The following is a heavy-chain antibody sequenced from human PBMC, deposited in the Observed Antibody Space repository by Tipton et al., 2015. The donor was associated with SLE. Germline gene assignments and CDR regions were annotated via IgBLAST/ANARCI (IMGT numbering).Heavy chain of an antibody. CDR3: ARGAKERITLVRVRPYYFDY. CDR2: VQTSGTT. V-gene: IGHV4-4*07. J-gene: IGHJ4*01. CDR1: GDSISTFQ. Sequence: TLSLTCNVSGDSISTFQWIWIRQPAGKGLEWIGHVQTSGTTNYNPSLNSRVTISVDTSNNQLSLKLTSVTAADTAVYYCARGAKERITLVRVRPYYFDYWGQGSLVTVSS. D-gene: IGHD3-10*01.